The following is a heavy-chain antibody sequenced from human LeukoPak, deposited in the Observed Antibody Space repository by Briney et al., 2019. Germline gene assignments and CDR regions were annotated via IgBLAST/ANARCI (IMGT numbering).Heavy chain of an antibody. Sequence: QAGGSLRLSCAASGFTFSSYGMHWVRQAPGKWLEWVAVISYDGSNKYYADSVKGRFTISRDNSKNTLYLQMNSLRAEDTAVYYCARSPTYGDYYYYYMDVWGKGTTVTVSS. CDR1: GFTFSSYG. J-gene: IGHJ6*03. CDR2: ISYDGSNK. D-gene: IGHD4-17*01. V-gene: IGHV3-30*03. CDR3: ARSPTYGDYYYYYMDV.